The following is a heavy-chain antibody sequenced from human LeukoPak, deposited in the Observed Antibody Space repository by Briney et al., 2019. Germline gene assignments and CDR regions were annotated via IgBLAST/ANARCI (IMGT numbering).Heavy chain of an antibody. CDR1: GGSISSSNW. CDR3: ARLFFGLSSGWHGAFDI. J-gene: IGHJ3*02. D-gene: IGHD6-19*01. V-gene: IGHV4-4*02. CDR2: IYHSGST. Sequence: PSETLSLTCAVSGGSISSSNWWSWVRQPPGKGLEWIGEIYHSGSTNYNPSLKSRVTISVDKSKNQFSLKLSSVAAADTAVYYCARLFFGLSSGWHGAFDIWGQGTMVTVSS.